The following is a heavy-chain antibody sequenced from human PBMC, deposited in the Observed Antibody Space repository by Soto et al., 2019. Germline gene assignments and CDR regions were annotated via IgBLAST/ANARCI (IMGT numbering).Heavy chain of an antibody. V-gene: IGHV1-58*02. Sequence: QMQLVQSGPEVKKPGTSVKVSCKASGFTFTSSAMQWVRQARGQRLEWIGWIVVGSGNTNYAQKFQERATFTRDMSPSTAYMELSNLKSEDTALYYCAADFRAGSSSYYMDVWGKGTTVTVSS. D-gene: IGHD6-6*01. CDR2: IVVGSGNT. CDR1: GFTFTSSA. J-gene: IGHJ6*03. CDR3: AADFRAGSSSYYMDV.